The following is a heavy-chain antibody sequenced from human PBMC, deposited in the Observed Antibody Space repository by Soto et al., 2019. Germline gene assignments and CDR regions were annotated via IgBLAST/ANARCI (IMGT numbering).Heavy chain of an antibody. CDR2: IYYSAST. CDR3: ARHLPYCGGDCYSLDY. V-gene: IGHV4-59*08. J-gene: IGHJ4*02. CDR1: FSSYA. D-gene: IGHD2-21*02. Sequence: FSSYAMSWIRQPPGKGLEWIGYIYYSASTNYSPSLKSRVTISVDTSKNQFSLNLSSVTAADTAVYYCARHLPYCGGDCYSLDYWGQGTLVTVSS.